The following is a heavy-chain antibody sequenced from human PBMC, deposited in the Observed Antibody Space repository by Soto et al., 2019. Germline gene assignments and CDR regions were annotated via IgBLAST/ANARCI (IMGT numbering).Heavy chain of an antibody. CDR3: AREGRGRDGYNWLDY. CDR1: GFTFSSYA. Sequence: QVQLVESGGGVVQPGRSLRLSCAASGFTFSSYAMHWVRQAPGKGLEWVAVISYDGSNKYYADSVKGRFTISRDNSKNTLYLQMNSLRAEDTAVYYCAREGRGRDGYNWLDYWGQGTLVTVSS. J-gene: IGHJ4*02. CDR2: ISYDGSNK. D-gene: IGHD5-12*01. V-gene: IGHV3-30-3*01.